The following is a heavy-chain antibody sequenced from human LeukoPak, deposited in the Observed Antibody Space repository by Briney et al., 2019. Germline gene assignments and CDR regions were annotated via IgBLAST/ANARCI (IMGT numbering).Heavy chain of an antibody. CDR2: ISSSGSLI. CDR3: AREGPSLYDRGAIDI. J-gene: IGHJ3*02. CDR1: GFTFSSYN. Sequence: GGSLRLSCAASGFTFSSYNMNWVRQAPGKGLEWLSYISSSGSLIYYADSVKGRFTISRDNAKNSLYLQMNSLRVEDTAVYYCAREGPSLYDRGAIDIWGQGTMVTVSS. D-gene: IGHD3-22*01. V-gene: IGHV3-48*04.